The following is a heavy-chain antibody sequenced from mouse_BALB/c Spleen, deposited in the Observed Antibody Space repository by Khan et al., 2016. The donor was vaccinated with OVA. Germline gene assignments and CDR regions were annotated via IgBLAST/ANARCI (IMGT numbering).Heavy chain of an antibody. V-gene: IGHV1-7*01. CDR1: GYTFTTYW. J-gene: IGHJ3*01. D-gene: IGHD1-1*02. Sequence: VQLQQSGAELAKPGASVKMSCTASGYTFTTYWIHWVKQRPGQGLEWIGYINPSTGYTEYTQKFKDKATLTTDTSSSAAYMQLSSLTSEDSAVYYCTRRGVYGLFDFWGQGTLVTVSA. CDR2: INPSTGYT. CDR3: TRRGVYGLFDF.